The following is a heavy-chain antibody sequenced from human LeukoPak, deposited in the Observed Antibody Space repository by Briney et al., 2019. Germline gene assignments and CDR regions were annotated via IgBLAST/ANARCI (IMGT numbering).Heavy chain of an antibody. D-gene: IGHD3-3*01. Sequence: VASVKVSCKASGYTFTSYYMHWVRQAPGQGLEWMGIINPSGGSTSYAQKFQGRVTMTRDTSTSTVYMELSSLGSEDTAVYYCARDRQASYDFWSGYSFYFDYWGQGTLVTVSS. V-gene: IGHV1-46*01. CDR3: ARDRQASYDFWSGYSFYFDY. CDR2: INPSGGST. J-gene: IGHJ4*02. CDR1: GYTFTSYY.